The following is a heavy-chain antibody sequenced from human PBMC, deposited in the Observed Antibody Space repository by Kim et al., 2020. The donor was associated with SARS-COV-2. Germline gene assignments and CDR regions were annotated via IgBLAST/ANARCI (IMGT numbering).Heavy chain of an antibody. V-gene: IGHV3-43*02. D-gene: IGHD4-17*01. CDR1: GFTFDDYA. CDR2: VSGDGGST. J-gene: IGHJ4*02. CDR3: ARLPKVGDYFDY. Sequence: GGSLRLSCAASGFTFDDYAMHWVRQAPGKGLEWVSLVSGDGGSTYYADSVKGRFTISRDNSKNSLYLQMNSLRTEDTALYYCARLPKVGDYFDYWGQGTLVTVSS.